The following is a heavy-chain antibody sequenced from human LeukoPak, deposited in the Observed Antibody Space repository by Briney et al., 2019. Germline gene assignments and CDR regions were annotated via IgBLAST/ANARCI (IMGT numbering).Heavy chain of an antibody. CDR2: FDPEDGET. CDR1: GYTFTSYD. V-gene: IGHV1-24*01. Sequence: GASVKVSCKASGYTFTSYDINWVRQATGQGLEWMGGFDPEDGETIYAQKFQGRVTMTEDTSTDTAYMELSSLRSEDTAVYYCATFIPYYYDSQGFDYWGQGTLVTVSS. CDR3: ATFIPYYYDSQGFDY. J-gene: IGHJ4*02. D-gene: IGHD3-22*01.